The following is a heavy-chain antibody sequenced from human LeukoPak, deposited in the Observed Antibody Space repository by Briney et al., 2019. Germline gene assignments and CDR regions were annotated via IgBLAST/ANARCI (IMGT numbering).Heavy chain of an antibody. CDR3: AATTDIVVVVAASPPYFDY. Sequence: SVKVSCKASGGTFSSYAISWVRQAPGQGLEWMGGIIPIFGTANYAQKFQGRVTITADESTSTAYMEPSSLRSEDTAVYYCAATTDIVVVVAASPPYFDYWGQGTLVTVSS. V-gene: IGHV1-69*13. J-gene: IGHJ4*02. CDR2: IIPIFGTA. CDR1: GGTFSSYA. D-gene: IGHD2-15*01.